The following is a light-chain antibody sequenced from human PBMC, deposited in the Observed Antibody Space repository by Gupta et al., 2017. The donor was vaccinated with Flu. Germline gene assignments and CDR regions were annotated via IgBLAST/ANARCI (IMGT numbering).Light chain of an antibody. CDR2: ATS. V-gene: IGKV3-20*01. CDR3: HQYDNLPQT. Sequence: EIVLTQSPGTLSLSPGERATLSCRASQRLSSKYLGWYQQKPGQPPRLLIYATSSRATGIPDRFSGSGSETDFTLTISRLEPQDFAMYYCHQYDNLPQTFGQGTKVEIK. J-gene: IGKJ1*01. CDR1: QRLSSKY.